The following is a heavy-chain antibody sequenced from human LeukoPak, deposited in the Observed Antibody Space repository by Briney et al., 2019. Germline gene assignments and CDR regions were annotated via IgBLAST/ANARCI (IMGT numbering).Heavy chain of an antibody. CDR3: ARGSRPLREQHWYFDL. D-gene: IGHD1/OR15-1a*01. V-gene: IGHV4-61*08. CDR1: GGSISSGGYY. Sequence: SETLSLTCTVSGGSISSGGYYWSWIRQPPGKGLEWIGYIYYSGSTNYNPSLKSRVTISVDTSKNQFSLKLSSVTAADTAVYYCARGSRPLREQHWYFDLWGRGTLVTVSS. CDR2: IYYSGST. J-gene: IGHJ2*01.